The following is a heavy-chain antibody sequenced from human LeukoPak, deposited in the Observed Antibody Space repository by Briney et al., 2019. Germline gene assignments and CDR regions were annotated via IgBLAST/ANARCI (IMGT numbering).Heavy chain of an antibody. D-gene: IGHD1-26*01. CDR3: TRDQDPQRPYIVGASSYYYYMDV. CDR1: GFTFGDYA. V-gene: IGHV3-49*04. CDR2: IRSKAYGGTT. Sequence: GGSLRLSCTASGFTFGDYAMSWVRQAPGKGLEWVGFIRSKAYGGTTEYAASVKGGFTISRDDSKSIAYLQMNSLKTEDTAVYYCTRDQDPQRPYIVGASSYYYYMDVWGKGTTVTVSS. J-gene: IGHJ6*03.